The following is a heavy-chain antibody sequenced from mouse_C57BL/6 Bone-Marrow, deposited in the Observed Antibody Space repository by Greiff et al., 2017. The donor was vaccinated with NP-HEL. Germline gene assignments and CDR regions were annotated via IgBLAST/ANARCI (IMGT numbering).Heavy chain of an antibody. Sequence: VHLVESGAELARPGASVKLSCKASGYTFTSYGISWVKQRTGQGLEWIGEIYPRSGNTYYNEKFKGKATLTADKSSSTAYMELRSLTSEDSAVYFCARSYGSSPWFAYWGQGTLVTVSA. CDR2: IYPRSGNT. CDR1: GYTFTSYG. CDR3: ARSYGSSPWFAY. J-gene: IGHJ3*01. V-gene: IGHV1-81*01. D-gene: IGHD1-1*01.